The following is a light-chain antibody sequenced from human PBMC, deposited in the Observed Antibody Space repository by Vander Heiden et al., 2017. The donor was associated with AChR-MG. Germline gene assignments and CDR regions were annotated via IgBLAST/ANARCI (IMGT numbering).Light chain of an antibody. CDR2: DVS. V-gene: IGLV2-14*03. J-gene: IGLJ2*01. CDR1: SSDVGGYNY. CDR3: SSYTRSNTRI. Sequence: QSALTQPASVSGSPGQSITISCTGTSSDVGGYNYVSWYKQHPGKAPKLMIYDVSNRPSGVSDRFSGSKSGNTASLTISGLQAEAEADYYCSSYTRSNTRIFGGGTKLTVL.